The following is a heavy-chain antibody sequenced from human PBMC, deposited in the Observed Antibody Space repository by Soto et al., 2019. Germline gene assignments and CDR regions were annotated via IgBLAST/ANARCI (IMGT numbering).Heavy chain of an antibody. CDR3: NRESSVGATAR. CDR1: GFTFGDYA. Sequence: PGGSLRLSCTASGFTFGDYAMSWVRQAPGKGLEWVGFIRSKAYGGTTEYAASVKGRFTISRDDSKSIAYLQMNSLKTEDTAVYYCNRESSVGATARWGQGTLVTVSS. V-gene: IGHV3-49*04. J-gene: IGHJ4*02. CDR2: IRSKAYGGTT. D-gene: IGHD1-26*01.